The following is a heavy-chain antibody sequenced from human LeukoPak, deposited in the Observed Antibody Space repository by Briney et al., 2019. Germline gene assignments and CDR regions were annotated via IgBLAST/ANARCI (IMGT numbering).Heavy chain of an antibody. D-gene: IGHD3-10*01. CDR1: GFTFSDYY. J-gene: IGHJ4*02. Sequence: PGGSLRLSCAASGFTFSDYYMSWIRHAPGKGMEWVSYISSSGSSIYYADSAKGRFTISRDNAKNSLYLQMNSLRAEDTAVYYCARSPGRDHMVRGVINAFTDYWGQGTLVTVSS. V-gene: IGHV3-11*04. CDR2: ISSSGSSI. CDR3: ARSPGRDHMVRGVINAFTDY.